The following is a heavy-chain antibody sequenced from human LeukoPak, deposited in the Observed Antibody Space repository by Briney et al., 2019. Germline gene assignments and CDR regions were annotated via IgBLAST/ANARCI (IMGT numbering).Heavy chain of an antibody. CDR1: GFTFSSYA. J-gene: IGHJ4*02. D-gene: IGHD1-26*01. CDR2: ISGSGGST. V-gene: IGHV3-23*01. CDR3: ANYRIVGATSGGY. Sequence: PGGSLRPSCAASGFTFSSYAMSWVRQAPGKGLEWVSAISGSGGSTYYADSVKGRFTISRDNSKNTLYLQMNSLRAEDTAVYYCANYRIVGATSGGYWGQGTLVTVSS.